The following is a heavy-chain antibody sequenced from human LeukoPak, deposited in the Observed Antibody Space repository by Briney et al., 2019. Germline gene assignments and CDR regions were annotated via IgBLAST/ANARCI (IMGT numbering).Heavy chain of an antibody. V-gene: IGHV1-18*01. Sequence: ASVKVSCKASGYTFTSYGISWVRQAPGQGLEWRGWISAYNGNTNYAQKLQGRVTMTTDTSTSTAYMELRSLRSDDTAVYYCARGEGNDYVWGSYRYTGWFDPWGQGTLVTVSS. CDR2: ISAYNGNT. CDR1: GYTFTSYG. J-gene: IGHJ5*02. D-gene: IGHD3-16*02. CDR3: ARGEGNDYVWGSYRYTGWFDP.